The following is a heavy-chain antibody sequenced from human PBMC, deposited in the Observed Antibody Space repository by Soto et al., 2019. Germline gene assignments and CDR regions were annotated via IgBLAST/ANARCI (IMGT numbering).Heavy chain of an antibody. CDR1: GLTFSNVR. CDR3: AITAMINRDSSTSFDY. CDR2: IKSKSDGETA. Sequence: PGGSLRLSCAASGLTFSNVRMTWVRQAPGKGLGWVGRIKSKSDGETADVAAPVKARFTISRDDSKNTVFLEMNSLKSEDTALYYCAITAMINRDSSTSFDYWGRGTQVTVSS. D-gene: IGHD5-18*01. J-gene: IGHJ4*02. V-gene: IGHV3-15*01.